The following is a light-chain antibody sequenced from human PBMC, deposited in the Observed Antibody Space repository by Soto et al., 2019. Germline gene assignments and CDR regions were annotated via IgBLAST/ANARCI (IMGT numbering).Light chain of an antibody. J-gene: IGKJ2*01. Sequence: EIVLTQSPATLSLSPGERATLSCRASQSVRSYLAWYQQKPGQAPRLLIYDASNSATGIPARFSGSGSGTDFTLTISSLEPEDFAVYYCQERGNLPPYTFGQGTKLEIK. CDR2: DAS. V-gene: IGKV3-11*01. CDR3: QERGNLPPYT. CDR1: QSVRSY.